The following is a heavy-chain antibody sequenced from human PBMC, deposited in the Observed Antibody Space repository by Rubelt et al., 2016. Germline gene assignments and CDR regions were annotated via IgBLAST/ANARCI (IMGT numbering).Heavy chain of an antibody. Sequence: TLSLTCTVPGGSISSGGYYWSWIRQHPGKGLEWIGYIYYSGSTYYNPSLKSRVTISVDTSKNQFSLKLSSVTAADTAVYYCARGRMGFHYYYYGMDVWGQGTTVTVSS. CDR1: GGSISSGGYY. V-gene: IGHV4-31*03. J-gene: IGHJ6*02. D-gene: IGHD1-26*01. CDR3: ARGRMGFHYYYYGMDV. CDR2: IYYSGST.